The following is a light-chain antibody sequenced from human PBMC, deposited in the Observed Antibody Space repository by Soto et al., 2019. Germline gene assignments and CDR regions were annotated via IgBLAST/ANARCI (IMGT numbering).Light chain of an antibody. CDR3: QSYDSSQSAAV. Sequence: QSALTQPPSVSGAPGQKVIISCTGSTSNIGAGYDVHWYQQLPGTAPKLLMYSNSNRPSGVPDRLSGSKSGTSASLAITGLQVEDEADYYCQSYDSSQSAAVFGGGTKVTVL. CDR1: TSNIGAGYD. CDR2: SNS. V-gene: IGLV1-40*01. J-gene: IGLJ3*02.